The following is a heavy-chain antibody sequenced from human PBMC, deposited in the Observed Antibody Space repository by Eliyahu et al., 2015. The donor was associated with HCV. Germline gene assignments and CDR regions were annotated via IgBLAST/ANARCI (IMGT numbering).Heavy chain of an antibody. J-gene: IGHJ4*02. D-gene: IGHD6-13*01. CDR1: GGTFXXYA. V-gene: IGHV1-69*01. CDR3: AEGVAAAIESFDY. Sequence: QVQLVQSGAEVKKPGSSVKVSCKASGGTFXXYAISWVXXAPGQGLEWMGGIIPIFGTANYAQKFQGRVTITADESTSTAYMELSSLRSEDTAVYYCAEGVAAAIESFDYWGQGTLVTVSS. CDR2: IIPIFGTA.